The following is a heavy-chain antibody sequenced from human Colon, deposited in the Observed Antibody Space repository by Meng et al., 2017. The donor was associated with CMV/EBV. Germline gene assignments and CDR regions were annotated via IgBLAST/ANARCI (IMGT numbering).Heavy chain of an antibody. Sequence: SCKVSGGTLTNYNINWARQAPGQGLEWLGWINLDIDSTRYAQKFQGRVTMTRDTSTGTVYMELDRLTSDDTAVYYCARGPRAGWQPDWGQGTLVTVSS. CDR1: GGTLTNYN. CDR2: INLDIDST. D-gene: IGHD6-19*01. J-gene: IGHJ4*02. V-gene: IGHV1-8*01. CDR3: ARGPRAGWQPD.